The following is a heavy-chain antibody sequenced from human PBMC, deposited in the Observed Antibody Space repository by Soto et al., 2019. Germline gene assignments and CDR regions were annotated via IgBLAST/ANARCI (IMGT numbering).Heavy chain of an antibody. D-gene: IGHD3-3*01. CDR2: IYSGGST. V-gene: IGHV3-53*01. Sequence: GGSLRLSCAASGFTVSSNYMSWVRQAPGKGLEWVSVIYSGGSTYYADSVKGRFTISRDNSKNTLYLQMNSLRAEDTAVYYCATNFWDFWSGYYEYYYYGMDVWGQGITVTVS. CDR1: GFTVSSNY. J-gene: IGHJ6*02. CDR3: ATNFWDFWSGYYEYYYYGMDV.